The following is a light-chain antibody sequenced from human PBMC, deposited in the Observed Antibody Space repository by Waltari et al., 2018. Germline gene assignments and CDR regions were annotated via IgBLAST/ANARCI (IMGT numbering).Light chain of an antibody. CDR2: DVN. V-gene: IGLV2-14*03. CDR3: SSYSTSSSLIL. Sequence: QSALSQPASVSGSPGQSMTISCTGASSDVGGHAYVSCYQQHPGKAPKLIIRDVNNRPAGVSNRFSGSKSGNTASLTISGLQAEDEADYYCSSYSTSSSLILFGEGTKVTVL. CDR1: SSDVGGHAY. J-gene: IGLJ2*01.